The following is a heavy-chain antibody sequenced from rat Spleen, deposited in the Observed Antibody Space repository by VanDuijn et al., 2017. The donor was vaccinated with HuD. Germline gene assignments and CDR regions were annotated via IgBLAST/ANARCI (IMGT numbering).Heavy chain of an antibody. D-gene: IGHD1-10*01. V-gene: IGHV5S23*01. CDR3: SSNNFDY. Sequence: EVQLVESDGGLVQPGRSLKLSCAASGFTFSNYDMAWVRQAPTKGLEWVASIVASGGTTYYRDSVKGRFTVSRDNAKGTLYLQMNSLRSEDTATYYCSSNNFDYWGQGVMVTVSS. J-gene: IGHJ2*01. CDR2: IVASGGTT. CDR1: GFTFSNYD.